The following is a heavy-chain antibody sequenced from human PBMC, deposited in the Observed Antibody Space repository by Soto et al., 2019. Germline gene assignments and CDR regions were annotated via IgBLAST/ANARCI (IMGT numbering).Heavy chain of an antibody. CDR3: VREGIAGHPDY. D-gene: IGHD6-13*01. J-gene: IGHJ4*02. V-gene: IGHV3-33*01. Sequence: QVQLVESGGGVVQPGRSLRLSCAASGFTFKNYAMHWVRQAPGKGLEWVSLIWYDGNRKYYSNSVKGRFTISRDTSTNTLYLQMSSLIVEDTALYYCVREGIAGHPDYWGQGTLLTVSS. CDR2: IWYDGNRK. CDR1: GFTFKNYA.